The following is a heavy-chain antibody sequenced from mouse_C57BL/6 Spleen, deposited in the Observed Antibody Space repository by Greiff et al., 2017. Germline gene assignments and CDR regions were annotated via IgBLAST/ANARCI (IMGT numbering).Heavy chain of an antibody. CDR1: GYTFTSYW. Sequence: VQLQQPGAELVRPGTSVKLSCKASGYTFTSYWMHWVKQRPGQGLEWIGVIDPSDSYTNYNQKFKGKATLTVDTASSTAYMQLSSLTSEDSAVYYCATLYYYGRSYPAYWGQGTTLTVSS. V-gene: IGHV1-59*01. D-gene: IGHD1-1*01. CDR3: ATLYYYGRSYPAY. J-gene: IGHJ2*01. CDR2: IDPSDSYT.